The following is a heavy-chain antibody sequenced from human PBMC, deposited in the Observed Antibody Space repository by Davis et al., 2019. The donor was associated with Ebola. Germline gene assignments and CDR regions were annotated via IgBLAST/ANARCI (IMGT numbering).Heavy chain of an antibody. V-gene: IGHV3-33*01. CDR1: GFTFSSYG. D-gene: IGHD3-10*01. CDR3: ARWFGDYYYGMDV. J-gene: IGHJ6*02. Sequence: GESLKISCAASGFTFSSYGMHWVRQAPGKGLEWVAVIWYDGSNKYYADSVKGRFTISRDNSKNTLYLQMNSLRAEDTAVYYCARWFGDYYYGMDVWGQGTTVTVSS. CDR2: IWYDGSNK.